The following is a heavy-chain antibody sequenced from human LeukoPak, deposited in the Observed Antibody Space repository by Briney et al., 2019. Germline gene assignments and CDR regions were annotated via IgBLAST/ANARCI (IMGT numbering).Heavy chain of an antibody. V-gene: IGHV3-23*01. CDR3: ARGTAAAANRSWLDS. J-gene: IGHJ5*01. CDR1: GGSISSSN. D-gene: IGHD6-13*01. Sequence: PSETLSLTCAVSGGSISSSNWWSWVRQPPGKGLEWVSAITETGAGTYYADSVKGRFTMSRDNSRNTVYLQMDSLRAEDTAVYFCARGTAAAANRSWLDSWGQGTLVTVSS. CDR2: ITETGAGT.